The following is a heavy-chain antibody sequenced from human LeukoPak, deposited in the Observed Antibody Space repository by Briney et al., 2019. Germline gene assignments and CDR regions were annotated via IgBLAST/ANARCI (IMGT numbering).Heavy chain of an antibody. Sequence: PGRSLRLSCAASGFTFDDYAMHWVRQAPGKGLEWVSGITWNSGSRDYADSVKGRFTISRDNARNSLDLQMNSLRAEDTAFYYCAKDTGSNSWNYFDYWGQGTLVTVSS. CDR1: GFTFDDYA. CDR3: AKDTGSNSWNYFDY. D-gene: IGHD6-13*01. CDR2: ITWNSGSR. V-gene: IGHV3-9*01. J-gene: IGHJ4*02.